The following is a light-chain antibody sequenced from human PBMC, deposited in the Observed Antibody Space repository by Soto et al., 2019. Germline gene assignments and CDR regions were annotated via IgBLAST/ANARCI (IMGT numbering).Light chain of an antibody. V-gene: IGKV3-15*01. CDR2: LAS. J-gene: IGKJ2*01. Sequence: EVVVTQSPATLSVSPGERVTLSCRASQSVNDRIAWYRHKPGQPHRLLIYLASLRATGTAARFSGSGSGTDFTLTINSLQSEDFAVYYCQQYGTWQYTFGQGTTLDIK. CDR1: QSVNDR. CDR3: QQYGTWQYT.